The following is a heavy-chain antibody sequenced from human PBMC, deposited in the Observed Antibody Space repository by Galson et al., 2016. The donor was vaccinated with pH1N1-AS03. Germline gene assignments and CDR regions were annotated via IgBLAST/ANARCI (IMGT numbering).Heavy chain of an antibody. CDR2: IWPADSDT. J-gene: IGHJ3*02. CDR3: ARQKYCSGGSCFLYYDAFDM. Sequence: QSGAEVKKPGESLKISCQASGYIFSSYWIGWVRQRPGKGLEWMGIIWPADSDTKYSPSFQGQVTISVDTSLNTDYLQWGSLGASDTAMYFCARQKYCSGGSCFLYYDAFDMWGQGTPVTVPS. CDR1: GYIFSSYW. V-gene: IGHV5-51*01. D-gene: IGHD2-15*01.